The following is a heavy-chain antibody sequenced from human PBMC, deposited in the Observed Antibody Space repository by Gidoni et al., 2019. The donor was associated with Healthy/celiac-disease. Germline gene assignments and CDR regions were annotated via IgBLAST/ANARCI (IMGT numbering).Heavy chain of an antibody. D-gene: IGHD2-2*01. CDR3: AGVPAATRGYGMDV. V-gene: IGHV3-15*01. J-gene: IGHJ6*02. Sequence: EVQLVESGGGLVKPGGSLRRSCAASGFTFCNAWMSWVRQAPGKGLEWVGRIKSKTDGGTTDYAAPVKGRFTISRDDSKNTLYLQMNSLKTEDTAVYYCAGVPAATRGYGMDVWGQGTTVTVSS. CDR2: IKSKTDGGTT. CDR1: GFTFCNAW.